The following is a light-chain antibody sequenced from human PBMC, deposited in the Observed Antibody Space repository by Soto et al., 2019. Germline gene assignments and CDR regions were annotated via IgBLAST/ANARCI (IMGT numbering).Light chain of an antibody. CDR3: QQAYGFAFT. V-gene: IGKV1-12*01. CDR2: AAS. CDR1: QGISTW. J-gene: IGKJ3*01. Sequence: DIQMTQSPLSVSASVGDRVTISCRASQGISTWLAWYQQKPAKAPKLLIYAASSLQTGVPSRFSGSGSGTDFTLTISSLQPEDTATYFCQQAYGFAFTFGPGTKLEIE.